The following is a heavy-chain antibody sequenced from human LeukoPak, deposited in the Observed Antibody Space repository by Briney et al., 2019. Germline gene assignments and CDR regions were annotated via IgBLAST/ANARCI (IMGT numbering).Heavy chain of an antibody. CDR1: GFTFSSYT. CDR2: ISNSGGST. D-gene: IGHD4-17*01. J-gene: IGHJ4*02. V-gene: IGHV3-23*01. Sequence: GGSLRLSCAVSGFTFSSYTMTWVRQAPGKGLEWVSAISNSGGSTYYADSVKGRFTISRDNSKNTPYLQMNSLRAEDTAIYYCARRDYGDFFWGQGTLVTVSS. CDR3: ARRDYGDFF.